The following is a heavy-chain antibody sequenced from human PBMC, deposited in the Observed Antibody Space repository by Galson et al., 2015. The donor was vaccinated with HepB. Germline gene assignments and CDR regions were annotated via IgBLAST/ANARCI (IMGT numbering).Heavy chain of an antibody. D-gene: IGHD1-26*01. J-gene: IGHJ4*02. Sequence: SVKVSCKASGGTFSSYAISWVRQAPGQGLEWVGDIIPTFGTTNYAHKFRGRVTITADESSTTAYMELTSLRPEDTAVYLCAREGGRPAIYYFDYWGQGTPVTVAS. CDR1: GGTFSSYA. CDR2: IIPTFGTT. V-gene: IGHV1-69*13. CDR3: AREGGRPAIYYFDY.